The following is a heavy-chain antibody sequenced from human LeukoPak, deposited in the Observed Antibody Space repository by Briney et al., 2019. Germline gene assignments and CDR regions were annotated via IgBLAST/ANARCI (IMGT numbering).Heavy chain of an antibody. CDR1: GFTASILY. Sequence: GGSLRLSCVASGFTASILYMHWVRQAPGKGLEWLGLISYDGYIKYNADSVKGRFTTSRDDSKNTLYLQMNTLTSEDTAVYYCARGDPVPTFGGVSHRKFDYWGQGTLVTVSS. V-gene: IGHV3-30-3*01. CDR2: ISYDGYIK. J-gene: IGHJ4*02. CDR3: ARGDPVPTFGGVSHRKFDY. D-gene: IGHD3-16*01.